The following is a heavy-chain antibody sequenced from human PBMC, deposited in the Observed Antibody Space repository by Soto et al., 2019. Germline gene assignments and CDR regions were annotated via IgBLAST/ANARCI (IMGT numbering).Heavy chain of an antibody. CDR3: AKYSPGKYYSVVDY. CDR2: ISGSGGST. Sequence: GGSLRLSCVASGFTFSNAWMNWVRQAPGKGLEWVSAISGSGGSTYYADSVKGRFTISRDNSKNTLYLQMNSLRAEDTAVYYCAKYSPGKYYSVVDYWGQGTLVTVSS. CDR1: GFTFSNAW. D-gene: IGHD3-10*01. V-gene: IGHV3-23*01. J-gene: IGHJ4*02.